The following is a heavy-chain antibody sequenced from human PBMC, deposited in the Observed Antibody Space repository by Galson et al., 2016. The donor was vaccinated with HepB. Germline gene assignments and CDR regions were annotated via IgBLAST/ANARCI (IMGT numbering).Heavy chain of an antibody. CDR2: ITGSGDKT. CDR1: EFTFSSYA. Sequence: SLRLSCAASEFTFSSYAMSWVRQAPGKGLEWVSGITGSGDKTLYADSVKGRFTISRDNSKNTLYLQMNSLRAEDTAGYYCAKAFGTGFWSGYDYWGQGTLVSVSS. D-gene: IGHD3-3*01. CDR3: AKAFGTGFWSGYDY. J-gene: IGHJ4*02. V-gene: IGHV3-23*01.